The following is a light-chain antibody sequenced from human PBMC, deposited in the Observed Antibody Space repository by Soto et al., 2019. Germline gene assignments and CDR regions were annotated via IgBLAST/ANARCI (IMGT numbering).Light chain of an antibody. V-gene: IGKV3-20*01. CDR3: QQFGSSPPYT. CDR2: SAS. J-gene: IGKJ2*01. CDR1: QSVDSSY. Sequence: EIVLTQSPGTLSLSPGARATLSCRASQSVDSSYLAWYQQKPGQAPRLLIYSASSRATGIQDRFSCSGSGTDLTLTISSLEPEDSAVYYCQQFGSSPPYTVGQGPKLEIK.